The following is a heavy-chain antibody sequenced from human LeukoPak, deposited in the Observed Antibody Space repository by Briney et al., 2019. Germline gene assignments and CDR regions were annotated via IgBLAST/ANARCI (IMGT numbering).Heavy chain of an antibody. J-gene: IGHJ3*01. V-gene: IGHV5-51*01. Sequence: GESLKISCKVSGYSFTSYCIGWVRQMPGKGLEWRGIIYPGDSGPTYSPSFQGQGTISVDKSINTAYLQWSSLQASDTAMYYCGMSGDRVPLQDDVFDVWGQGTMVTVST. CDR3: GMSGDRVPLQDDVFDV. D-gene: IGHD1-26*01. CDR2: IYPGDSGP. CDR1: GYSFTSYC.